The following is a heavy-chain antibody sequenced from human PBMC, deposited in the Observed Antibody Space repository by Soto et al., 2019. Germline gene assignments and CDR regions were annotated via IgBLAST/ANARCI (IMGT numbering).Heavy chain of an antibody. V-gene: IGHV3-23*01. D-gene: IGHD1-1*01. CDR2: MSIGGEKT. CDR1: GFSFSDYS. Sequence: EVQVFKSGGGLVQPGGSLRLSCAASGFSFSDYSMAWVRQTPEKGLEWVSGMSIGGEKTFYIDSVKGRFIVSRDSSRDTVYFQMNRLGVEDTAVYYCARWNGYGDLWGQGTLVTVSS. J-gene: IGHJ4*02. CDR3: ARWNGYGDL.